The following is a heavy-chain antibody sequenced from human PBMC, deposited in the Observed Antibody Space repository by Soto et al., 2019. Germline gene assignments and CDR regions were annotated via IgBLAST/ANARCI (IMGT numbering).Heavy chain of an antibody. Sequence: GASVKVSCKASGYTFTSYDINWVRQATGQGLEWMGWMNPNSGNTGYAQKFQGRVTMTRNTSISTAYMELSSLRSEDTAVYYCAILLYDSSGYYYGRGISGWFDPWGQGTLVTVPS. V-gene: IGHV1-8*01. CDR2: MNPNSGNT. J-gene: IGHJ5*02. CDR3: AILLYDSSGYYYGRGISGWFDP. CDR1: GYTFTSYD. D-gene: IGHD3-22*01.